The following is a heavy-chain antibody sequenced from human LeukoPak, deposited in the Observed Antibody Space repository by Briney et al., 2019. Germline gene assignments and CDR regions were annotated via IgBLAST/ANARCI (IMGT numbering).Heavy chain of an antibody. D-gene: IGHD6-13*01. CDR1: GYSFTSYW. J-gene: IGHJ4*02. CDR3: ARCNMTGIAAAGFGH. V-gene: IGHV5-51*01. CDR2: IYPGDSDT. Sequence: GEPLKISCKGSGYSFTSYWIGWVRQMPGKGLEWMGIIYPGDSDTRYSPSFQGQVTISADKSISTAYLQWSSLKASDTAMYYCARCNMTGIAAAGFGHWGQGTLVTVSS.